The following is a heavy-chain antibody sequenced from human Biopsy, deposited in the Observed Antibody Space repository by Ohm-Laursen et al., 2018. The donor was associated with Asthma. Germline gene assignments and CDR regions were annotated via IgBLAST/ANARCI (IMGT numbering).Heavy chain of an antibody. J-gene: IGHJ6*02. CDR1: SGSGGYLRSGNYY. CDR2: IYYSGTT. Sequence: SETLSLTCSLSSGSGGYLRSGNYYWGWIRHPPGKGLEWFGRIYYSGTTYYNPSLESRVTVSTDTEKNHFSLNILSVTAADTAVYYCVRGSSSWHHGPFHYYYGLDVWGQGTTATVSS. CDR3: VRGSSSWHHGPFHYYYGLDV. V-gene: IGHV4-39*02. D-gene: IGHD6-13*01.